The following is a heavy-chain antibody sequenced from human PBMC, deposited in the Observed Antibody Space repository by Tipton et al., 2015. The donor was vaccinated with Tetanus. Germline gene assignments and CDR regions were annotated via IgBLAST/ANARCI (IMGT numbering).Heavy chain of an antibody. CDR3: VRDLPFATPCPAS. D-gene: IGHD2-15*01. CDR2: ISSTSSYI. Sequence: SLRLSCEVSGFIFRNYKMNWVRQAPGKGLEWISSISSTSSYIYYAASVKGRFTISRDRSNTLFLQMTGLRVEDAAMYYCVRDLPFATPCPASGGQGT. J-gene: IGHJ4*02. CDR1: GFIFRNYK. V-gene: IGHV3-21*01.